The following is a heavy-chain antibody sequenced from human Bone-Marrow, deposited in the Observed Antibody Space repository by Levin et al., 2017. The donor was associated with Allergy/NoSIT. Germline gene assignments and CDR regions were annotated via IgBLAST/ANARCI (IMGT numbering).Heavy chain of an antibody. V-gene: IGHV3-9*01. D-gene: IGHD4-23*01. Sequence: GGSLRLSCAASGFSFDDSAMHWVRQAPGKGLEWVSGISRNSDTIGYADSVKGRFAISRDNAKDSLHLQMNSLSTEDTALYYCAKSWPDYGGNYAGSLDLWGQGTLVTVSS. CDR1: GFSFDDSA. CDR2: ISRNSDTI. J-gene: IGHJ5*02. CDR3: AKSWPDYGGNYAGSLDL.